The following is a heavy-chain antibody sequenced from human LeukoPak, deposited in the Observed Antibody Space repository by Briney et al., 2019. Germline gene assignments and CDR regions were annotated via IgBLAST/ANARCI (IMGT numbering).Heavy chain of an antibody. CDR1: GYTFTSYG. D-gene: IGHD1-26*01. V-gene: IGHV1-18*01. J-gene: IGHJ3*02. CDR3: ARGGIVGTTYDAFDI. CDR2: ISAYNGNT. Sequence: GASVKVSCKASGYTFTSYGISWVRQAPGQGLEWMGWISAYNGNTNYAQKLQGRVTMTTDTSTSTAYMELSSLRSEDTAVYYCARGGIVGTTYDAFDIWGQGTMVTVSS.